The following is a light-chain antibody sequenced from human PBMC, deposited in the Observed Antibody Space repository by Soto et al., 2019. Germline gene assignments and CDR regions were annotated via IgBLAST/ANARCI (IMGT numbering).Light chain of an antibody. CDR3: HHYGSSPLT. V-gene: IGKV3-20*01. CDR2: GAS. Sequence: DIVMTQSPATLSVSPGDRATLSCRASQSVSSSYLAWYQQKPGQAPRLLIYGASSRATGIPDRFSGSGSGTDFTLTISRLEPEDFAVYYCHHYGSSPLTFGQGTRLEI. J-gene: IGKJ5*01. CDR1: QSVSSSY.